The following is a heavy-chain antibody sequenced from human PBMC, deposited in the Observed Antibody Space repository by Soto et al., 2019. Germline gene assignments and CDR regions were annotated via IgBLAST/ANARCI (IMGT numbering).Heavy chain of an antibody. CDR1: VGTFSSYA. V-gene: IGHV1-69*12. D-gene: IGHD3-10*01. Sequence: QVQLVQSGAEVKKPGSSVKVSCKASVGTFSSYAISWVRQAPGQGLEWMGGIIPIFGTANYAQKFQGRVTITGDESPSTAHMELSSLRSEGTAVYYCARARSLGFGELLPFAYWGQGTLVTVSS. CDR3: ARARSLGFGELLPFAY. CDR2: IIPIFGTA. J-gene: IGHJ4*02.